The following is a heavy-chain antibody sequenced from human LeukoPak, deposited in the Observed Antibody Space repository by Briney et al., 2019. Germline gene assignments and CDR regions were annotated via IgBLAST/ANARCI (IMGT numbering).Heavy chain of an antibody. CDR1: GGSISSYY. Sequence: SETLSLTCTVSGGSISSYYWSWIRQHPGKGLEWIGYIYYSGNAYYNPSLKSRVTISVDTSKNQFSLKLSSVTAADTAVYYCARAGYDSSGYSTYYFDYWGQGTLVTVSS. CDR2: IYYSGNA. D-gene: IGHD3-22*01. V-gene: IGHV4-59*06. CDR3: ARAGYDSSGYSTYYFDY. J-gene: IGHJ4*02.